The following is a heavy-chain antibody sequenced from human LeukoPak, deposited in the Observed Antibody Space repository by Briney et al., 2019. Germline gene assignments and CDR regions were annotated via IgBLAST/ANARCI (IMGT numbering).Heavy chain of an antibody. Sequence: ASVKVSCKASGYTFTGYYMHWVRQAPGQGFEWMGWINPNSGGTNYAQKFQGRVTMTRDTSISTAYMELGRLRSDDTAVYYCARDPEPLYDILTGYSDYWGQGTLVTVSS. J-gene: IGHJ4*02. V-gene: IGHV1-2*02. CDR3: ARDPEPLYDILTGYSDY. CDR1: GYTFTGYY. D-gene: IGHD3-9*01. CDR2: INPNSGGT.